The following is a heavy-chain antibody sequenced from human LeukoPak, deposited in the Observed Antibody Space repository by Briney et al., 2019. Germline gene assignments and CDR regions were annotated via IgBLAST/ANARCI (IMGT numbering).Heavy chain of an antibody. J-gene: IGHJ4*02. CDR1: GFTFSSYG. CDR2: ISGSGGST. CDR3: AKTSRVIGTVYFDY. D-gene: IGHD2-21*01. Sequence: PGGTLRLSCAASGFTFSSYGMSWVRQAPGKGLGWVSAISGSGGSTYYADSVKGPSTLSRDNSKDTLYLQRTKLRAQDTPVYFCAKTSRVIGTVYFDYWGQGTLVIVSS. V-gene: IGHV3-23*01.